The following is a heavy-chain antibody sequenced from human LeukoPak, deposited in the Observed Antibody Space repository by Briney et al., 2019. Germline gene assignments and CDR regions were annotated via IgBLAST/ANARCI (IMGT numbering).Heavy chain of an antibody. V-gene: IGHV3-30*04. CDR2: ISYDGSNK. J-gene: IGHJ3*02. D-gene: IGHD2/OR15-2a*01. CDR3: ARGYSMILLSPANAFDI. Sequence: HPGGSLRLSCAASGFTFSSYAMHWVRQAPGKGLEWVAVISYDGSNKYYADSVKGRFTISRDNSKNTLYLQMNSLRAEDTAVYYCARGYSMILLSPANAFDIWGQGTMVTVSS. CDR1: GFTFSSYA.